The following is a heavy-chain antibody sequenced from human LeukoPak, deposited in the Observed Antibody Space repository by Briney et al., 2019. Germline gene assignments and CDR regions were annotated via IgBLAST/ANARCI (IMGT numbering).Heavy chain of an antibody. Sequence: SQTLSLTCTVSGGSISSGSYYWSWIRQPAGKGLEWIGRIYTSGSTNYNPSLKSRVTISVDTSKNQFSLKLSSVTAADTAVYYCARVSGYSYYYYYYMDVWGKGTTVTVSS. D-gene: IGHD3-3*01. V-gene: IGHV4-61*02. J-gene: IGHJ6*03. CDR2: IYTSGST. CDR3: ARVSGYSYYYYYYMDV. CDR1: GGSISSGSYY.